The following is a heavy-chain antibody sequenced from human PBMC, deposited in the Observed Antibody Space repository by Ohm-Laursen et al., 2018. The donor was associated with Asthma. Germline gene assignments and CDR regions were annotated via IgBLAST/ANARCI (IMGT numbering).Heavy chain of an antibody. CDR3: ARGWYSSGAWGLFDY. J-gene: IGHJ4*02. V-gene: IGHV1-69*13. CDR2: IIPILGTA. CDR1: GGTFTTHT. Sequence: GASVKVSCKASGGTFTTHTISWVRQAPGQGLEWLGGIIPILGTANYAQNFQGRVTITAAESTSTAYLEMSSLRSEDTAVYYCARGWYSSGAWGLFDYWGQGTLVTVSS. D-gene: IGHD6-19*01.